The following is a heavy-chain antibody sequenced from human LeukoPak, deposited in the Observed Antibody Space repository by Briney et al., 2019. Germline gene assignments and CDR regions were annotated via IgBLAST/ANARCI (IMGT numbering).Heavy chain of an antibody. CDR3: ARSPTGLDTDFDY. CDR1: GYTFTSYV. CDR2: MNPNNGQT. V-gene: IGHV1-8*01. Sequence: GASVKVSCKASGYTFTSYVINWVRQATGQGLEWMGWMNPNNGQTGYAQKFQGRVTMTRSTSISTAYMELSSLRSEDTAVYYCARSPTGLDTDFDYWGQGTLVTVSS. D-gene: IGHD1-14*01. J-gene: IGHJ4*02.